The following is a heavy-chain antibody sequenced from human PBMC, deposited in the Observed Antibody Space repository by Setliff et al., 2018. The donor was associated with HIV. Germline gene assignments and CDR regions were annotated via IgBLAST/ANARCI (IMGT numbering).Heavy chain of an antibody. Sequence: SETLSLTCAVYGGSFSGYSWTWIRQSPGKGLEWIGEMNHSEHYYNPTRKSRVTISVDTSKNQFSLKLSAVTAADTAVYYCARYYDSSGYSLEDAFDIWGQGTMVTVSS. J-gene: IGHJ3*02. D-gene: IGHD3-22*01. CDR3: ARYYDSSGYSLEDAFDI. CDR1: GGSFSGYS. V-gene: IGHV4-34*01. CDR2: MNHSEH.